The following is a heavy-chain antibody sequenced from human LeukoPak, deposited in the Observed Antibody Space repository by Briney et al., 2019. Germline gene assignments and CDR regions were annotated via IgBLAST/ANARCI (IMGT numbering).Heavy chain of an antibody. Sequence: GASVKVSCKASGYTFTGYYMHWVRQAPGQGLEWMGWINPNSGGTNYAQKFQGRVTMTRDTSISTAYMELSRLRSDDTAVYYCARLPPGEGDYPIDYWGQGTLVTVSS. CDR1: GYTFTGYY. J-gene: IGHJ4*02. D-gene: IGHD4-17*01. V-gene: IGHV1-2*02. CDR2: INPNSGGT. CDR3: ARLPPGEGDYPIDY.